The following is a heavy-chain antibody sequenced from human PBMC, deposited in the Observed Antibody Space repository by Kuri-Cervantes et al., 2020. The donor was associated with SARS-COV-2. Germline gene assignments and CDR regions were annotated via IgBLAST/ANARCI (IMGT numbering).Heavy chain of an antibody. CDR3: ARSYVRYSSGYYMDV. J-gene: IGHJ6*03. CDR2: IYYSRSA. CDR1: GGSLSSGDYY. V-gene: IGHV4-30-4*08. Sequence: SETLSLTCTVSGGSLSSGDYYWTWVRQPPGKGLEWIGNIYYSRSASYNPSLKSRLTMSLDMSKSQFSLKLNSVTAADTAVYYCARSYVRYSSGYYMDVWGKGTTVTVSS. D-gene: IGHD6-19*01.